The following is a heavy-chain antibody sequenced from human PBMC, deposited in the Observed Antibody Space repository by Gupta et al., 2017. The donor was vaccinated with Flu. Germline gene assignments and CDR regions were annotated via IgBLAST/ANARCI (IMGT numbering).Heavy chain of an antibody. Sequence: DVQLVETGGGLIQPGGSLRLSCAASEFTVSYNHMSWVRQAPGKGLEWVSIMHTAGDTYYAESVRGRFTISRDDSKNTVYLQMNSLGAEDTAFYYCAGSDWSKGFFDYWGQGTLVTVSS. D-gene: IGHD3-9*01. CDR3: AGSDWSKGFFDY. CDR1: EFTVSYNH. V-gene: IGHV3-53*02. CDR2: MHTAGDT. J-gene: IGHJ4*02.